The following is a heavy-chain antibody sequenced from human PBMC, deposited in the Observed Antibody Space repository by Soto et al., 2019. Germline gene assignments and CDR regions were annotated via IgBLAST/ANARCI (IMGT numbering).Heavy chain of an antibody. Sequence: PSETLALTCTVSGGCVSSGSDSGIWIRQHPGKGLEWIGHIYYSGSTNYDPSLKTRVTISVDTSKTQFSLTLSSVTAADAAVYYGARVVGAAFDIWGNGTMVNVS. V-gene: IGHV4-61*01. CDR3: ARVVGAAFDI. CDR1: GGCVSSGSDS. CDR2: IYYSGST. D-gene: IGHD3-10*01. J-gene: IGHJ3*02.